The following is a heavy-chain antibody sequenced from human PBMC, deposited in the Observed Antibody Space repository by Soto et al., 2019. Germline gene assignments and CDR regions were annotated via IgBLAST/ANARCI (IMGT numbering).Heavy chain of an antibody. D-gene: IGHD2-2*01. V-gene: IGHV3-30*18. CDR1: GFTFSVYA. CDR2: ISHDGNIK. Sequence: VQVLESGGGLVQPGGSLRLSCAASGFTFSVYAMSWVRQAPGKGLEWVALISHDGNIKSYADSVRGRFTISRDNSRTTLLLQMNSLGAEDTAIYFCAKTIVPAAVRPIDYWGLGTLVTVSS. J-gene: IGHJ4*02. CDR3: AKTIVPAAVRPIDY.